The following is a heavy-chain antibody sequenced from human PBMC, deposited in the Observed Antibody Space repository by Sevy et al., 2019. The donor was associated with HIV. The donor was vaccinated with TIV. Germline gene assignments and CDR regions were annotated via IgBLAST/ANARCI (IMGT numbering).Heavy chain of an antibody. CDR3: AAEGLSGHDAPFAY. J-gene: IGHJ4*02. Sequence: GGSLRLSCAASGFTFSNYAMSWVRQAPGKGLEWVSAISGSGGRIYYADSVKGRFTISRDNSKNTLYLQMNSLRAEDTAVYYCAAEGLSGHDAPFAYRGQGTLVTVSS. CDR2: ISGSGGRI. V-gene: IGHV3-23*01. D-gene: IGHD5-12*01. CDR1: GFTFSNYA.